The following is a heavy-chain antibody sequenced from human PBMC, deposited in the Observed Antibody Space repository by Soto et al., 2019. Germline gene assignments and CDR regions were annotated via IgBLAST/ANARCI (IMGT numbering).Heavy chain of an antibody. D-gene: IGHD6-13*01. CDR1: GGSFSGYY. V-gene: IGHV4-34*01. CDR3: ARDAPGAAPY. Sequence: SETLSLTCTVYGGSFSGYYWSWIRQPPGKGLEWIGEINHSGSTNYNPSLKSRVIISVDTSKNQFSLKLSSVTAADTAVYYCARDAPGAAPYWGQGTLVTVSS. CDR2: INHSGST. J-gene: IGHJ4*02.